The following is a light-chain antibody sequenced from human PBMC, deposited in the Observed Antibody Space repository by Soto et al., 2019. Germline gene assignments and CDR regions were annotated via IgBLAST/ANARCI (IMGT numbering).Light chain of an antibody. CDR1: QSVSTY. V-gene: IGKV3-11*01. Sequence: EIVLTQSPATLSLSPGERATLSCRASQSVSTYLAWYQQKPGQAPSLLIYDASTRATGIPARFSGSGSGTDFTLTISSLEHLDFAFYYCQQGSNWQSLTFGGGAKVDIK. CDR2: DAS. J-gene: IGKJ4*02. CDR3: QQGSNWQSLT.